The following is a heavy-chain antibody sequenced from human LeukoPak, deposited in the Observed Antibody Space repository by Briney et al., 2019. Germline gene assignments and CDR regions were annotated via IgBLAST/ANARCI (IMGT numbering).Heavy chain of an antibody. V-gene: IGHV3-23*01. CDR2: ISGSGGST. CDR1: GFTFSTYA. Sequence: GGSLILSCAVPGFTFSTYAMNWVRQAPGKGLEWVSVISGSGGSTYYADSVKGRFTISRDNSKNTLYLQMNSLTVEDTAVYYCAKGTTGMAPRGYFDDWGQGTLVTVSS. CDR3: AKGTTGMAPRGYFDD. D-gene: IGHD5-18*01. J-gene: IGHJ4*02.